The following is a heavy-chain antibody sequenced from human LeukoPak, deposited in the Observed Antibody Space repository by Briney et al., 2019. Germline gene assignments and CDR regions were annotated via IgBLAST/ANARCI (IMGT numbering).Heavy chain of an antibody. CDR1: GDTFSTYA. J-gene: IGHJ4*02. Sequence: SVKVSCKASGDTFSTYAFSWVRQAPGQGLEWMGGIIPILATANYAQKFQGRVTITADESTSTAYMELSSLRSEDTAVYYRARVRERGFSGYDWRHFDYWGQGALVTVSS. CDR2: IIPILATA. V-gene: IGHV1-69*13. D-gene: IGHD5-12*01. CDR3: ARVRERGFSGYDWRHFDY.